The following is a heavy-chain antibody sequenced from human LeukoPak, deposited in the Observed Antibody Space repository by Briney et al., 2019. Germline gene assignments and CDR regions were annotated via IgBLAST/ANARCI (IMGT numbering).Heavy chain of an antibody. CDR2: IYTSGST. J-gene: IGHJ6*03. CDR3: ARGPHCSSTSCYTRYYYYYMDV. V-gene: IGHV4-4*07. Sequence: PSETLSLTCTVSGGSISSYYWSWIRQPAGKGLEWIGRIYTSGSTNYNPSLKSRVTMSVDTSKNQFSLKLSSVTAADTAVYYCARGPHCSSTSCYTRYYYYYMDVWGKGTTVTVSS. D-gene: IGHD2-2*02. CDR1: GGSISSYY.